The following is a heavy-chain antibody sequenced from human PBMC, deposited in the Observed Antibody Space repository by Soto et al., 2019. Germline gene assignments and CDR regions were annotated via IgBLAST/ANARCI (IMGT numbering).Heavy chain of an antibody. J-gene: IGHJ3*01. V-gene: IGHV4-30-4*01. CDR1: GASLTSGNYY. D-gene: IGHD2-8*01. CDR2: IFNTGTS. CDR3: ARGFGYDANGRFPAAFEL. Sequence: QVQLQESGPGLAKPSQTLSLTCTVSGASLTSGNYYWTWIRHVPGKGLEWVGYIFNTGTSFATPSLMGRLLLPMDTSVNQFSLFLGSVTAADTAVYYCARGFGYDANGRFPAAFELWGRGTLVTVSP.